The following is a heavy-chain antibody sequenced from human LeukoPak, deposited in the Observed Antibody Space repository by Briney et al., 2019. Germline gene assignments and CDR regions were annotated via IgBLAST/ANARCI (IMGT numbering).Heavy chain of an antibody. Sequence: GGSLRLSCAASGFTFSSYAMSWVRQAPGKGLEWVSAISGSGGSTYYADSVKGRFTISRDNSKNTLYLQMNSLRAEDTAVYYCAREIGDSSGYYYFDYWGQGTLVTVSS. J-gene: IGHJ4*02. CDR2: ISGSGGST. CDR3: AREIGDSSGYYYFDY. CDR1: GFTFSSYA. V-gene: IGHV3-23*01. D-gene: IGHD3-22*01.